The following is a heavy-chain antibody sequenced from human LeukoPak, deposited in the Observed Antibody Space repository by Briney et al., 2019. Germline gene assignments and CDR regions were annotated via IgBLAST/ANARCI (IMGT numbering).Heavy chain of an antibody. J-gene: IGHJ4*02. CDR2: INHSGST. Sequence: PSETLSLTCAVYGGSFSGHYWSWIRQPPGKGLEWIGEINHSGSTNYNPSLKSRVTISVDTSKNQFSLKVSSVTAADTAVYYCARVKSSGWGIGFAYWGQGTLVTVSS. CDR1: GGSFSGHY. D-gene: IGHD6-19*01. V-gene: IGHV4-34*01. CDR3: ARVKSSGWGIGFAY.